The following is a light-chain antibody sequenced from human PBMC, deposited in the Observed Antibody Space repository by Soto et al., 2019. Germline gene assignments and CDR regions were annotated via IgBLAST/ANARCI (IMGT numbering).Light chain of an antibody. V-gene: IGLV4-69*01. Sequence: QSVLTQSPSASASLGASVKLTCTLSSGHSNYVIAWHQQQPEKGPRYLMKLNSDGSHRKGDGIPDRFSGSSSGAERYLTISSLQSEDEADYYCQTWDTGIRVFGGGTQLTVL. CDR3: QTWDTGIRV. J-gene: IGLJ2*01. CDR2: LNSDGSH. CDR1: SGHSNYV.